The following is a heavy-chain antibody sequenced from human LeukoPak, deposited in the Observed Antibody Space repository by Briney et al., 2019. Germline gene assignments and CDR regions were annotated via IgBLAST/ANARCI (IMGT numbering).Heavy chain of an antibody. D-gene: IGHD3-10*01. Sequence: GGSLRLSCAASGFTFSTYSMNWVRQAPGKGLEWVSSIDNSSSYIFYADSLKGRFTISRDNAMNSLYLQMNSLRAEDTAVYYCASPYYYGSGSYREYYFDYWGQGTLVTVSS. J-gene: IGHJ4*02. CDR1: GFTFSTYS. CDR2: IDNSSSYI. CDR3: ASPYYYGSGSYREYYFDY. V-gene: IGHV3-21*01.